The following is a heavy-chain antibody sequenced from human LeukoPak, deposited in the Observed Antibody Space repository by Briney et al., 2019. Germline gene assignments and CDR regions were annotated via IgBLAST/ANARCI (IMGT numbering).Heavy chain of an antibody. V-gene: IGHV3-30*18. D-gene: IGHD1-26*01. CDR1: GFSFNTFA. CDR3: VKGSGSYDYFDH. J-gene: IGHJ4*02. Sequence: QPGGSLRLSCVVSGFSFNTFAMDWVRQAPGKVLEWVAGISNDGNNQYYVDSVKGRFTISRDNSKNTLYLRLNSLRAEDTAVYYCVKGSGSYDYFDHWGQGAPVTVSS. CDR2: ISNDGNNQ.